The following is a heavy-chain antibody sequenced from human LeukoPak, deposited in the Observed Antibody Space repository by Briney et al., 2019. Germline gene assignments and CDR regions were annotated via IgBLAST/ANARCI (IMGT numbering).Heavy chain of an antibody. V-gene: IGHV3-21*01. Sequence: GGSLRLSCAASGFTFSSFSMNWVRQAPGKGLGWGSSISSSSSYIYFADSLKGRFTISRDNAKNSLYLQMNRLRAEDTAVYYCARVGVAATQGNDYWGQGPLVTVSS. D-gene: IGHD2-15*01. CDR1: GFTFSSFS. CDR3: ARVGVAATQGNDY. CDR2: ISSSSSYI. J-gene: IGHJ4*02.